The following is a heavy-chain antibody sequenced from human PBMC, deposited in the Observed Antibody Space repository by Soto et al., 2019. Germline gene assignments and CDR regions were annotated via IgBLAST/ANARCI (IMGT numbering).Heavy chain of an antibody. CDR2: ISSSTSHT. V-gene: IGHV3-11*05. CDR3: ARGRGAAADYFDF. J-gene: IGHJ4*02. CDR1: GFTFSDYY. Sequence: QVQLVESGGGLVKTGGSLRLSCAVSGFTFSDYYMTWIRQAPGKGLEWVSYISSSTSHTNYADSVKGRFTISRDNAKNSLFLQLTSLRAEDTAVYYCARGRGAAADYFDFWGQGTLVTVSS. D-gene: IGHD6-13*01.